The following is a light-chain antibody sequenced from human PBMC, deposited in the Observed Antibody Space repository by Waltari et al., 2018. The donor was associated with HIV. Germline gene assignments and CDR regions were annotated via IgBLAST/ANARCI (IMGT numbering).Light chain of an antibody. J-gene: IGLJ3*02. CDR1: SGSVASNY. V-gene: IGLV6-57*03. Sequence: NFMLTQPHSVSESPGKTVTISCTRSSGSVASNYVQWFQQRPGSAPTTLLYEHYPTPLGVPDRFSGIIDKSSNSASLTISGVKTEDEADYYCQSFDTDNHWVFGGGTRLTVL. CDR2: EHY. CDR3: QSFDTDNHWV.